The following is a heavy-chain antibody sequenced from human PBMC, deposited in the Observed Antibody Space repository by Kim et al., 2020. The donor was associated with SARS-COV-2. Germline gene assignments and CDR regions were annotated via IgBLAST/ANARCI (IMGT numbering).Heavy chain of an antibody. Sequence: GGSLRLSCAASGFTFSSYEMNWVRQAPGKGLEWVSYISSSGSTIYYADSVKGRFTISRDNAKNSLYLQMNSLRAEDTAVYYCAREGGSYFFGDYYYGMDVWGQGTTVTVSS. D-gene: IGHD1-26*01. CDR2: ISSSGSTI. CDR3: AREGGSYFFGDYYYGMDV. CDR1: GFTFSSYE. V-gene: IGHV3-48*03. J-gene: IGHJ6*02.